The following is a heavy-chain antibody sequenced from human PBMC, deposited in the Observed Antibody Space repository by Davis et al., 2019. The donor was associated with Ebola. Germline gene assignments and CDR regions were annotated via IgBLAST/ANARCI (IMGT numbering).Heavy chain of an antibody. Sequence: PSETLSLTFTVSGGSISSYYWGWIRQPPGKGLEWIGSIYYSGITYYNPSLKSRVTISMDTSKSQFSLTLSSVTAADTAIYYCARHPYYYGMDVWGQGTTVTVSS. CDR2: IYYSGIT. CDR1: GGSISSYY. CDR3: ARHPYYYGMDV. V-gene: IGHV4-39*01. J-gene: IGHJ6*02.